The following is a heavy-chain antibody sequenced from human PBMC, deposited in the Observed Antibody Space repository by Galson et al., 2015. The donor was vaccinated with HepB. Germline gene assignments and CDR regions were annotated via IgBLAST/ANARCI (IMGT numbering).Heavy chain of an antibody. V-gene: IGHV1-8*01. CDR1: GYTFTSYD. CDR3: ARGVVVPAASREGYYYYMDV. J-gene: IGHJ6*03. CDR2: MNPNSGNT. D-gene: IGHD2-2*01. Sequence: SVKVSCKASGYTFTSYDINWVRQATGQGLEWMGWMNPNSGNTGYAQKFQGRVTMTRNTSISTAYMELSSLRSEDTAVYYCARGVVVPAASREGYYYYMDVWGKGTTVTVSS.